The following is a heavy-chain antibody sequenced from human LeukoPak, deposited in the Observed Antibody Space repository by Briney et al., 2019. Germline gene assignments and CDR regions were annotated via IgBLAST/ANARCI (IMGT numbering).Heavy chain of an antibody. CDR3: ARIVKVGGTRQFDY. J-gene: IGHJ4*02. V-gene: IGHV4-39*01. Sequence: SETLSLTCTVSSGSIRSSSYYWGWIRQPPGKGLEWIGNIYYSGSTYYNPSLKSRVTISVDTSKNQFSLKLSSVTAADTAVYYCARIVKVGGTRQFDYWGQGTLVTVSS. D-gene: IGHD1-26*01. CDR1: SGSIRSSSYY. CDR2: IYYSGST.